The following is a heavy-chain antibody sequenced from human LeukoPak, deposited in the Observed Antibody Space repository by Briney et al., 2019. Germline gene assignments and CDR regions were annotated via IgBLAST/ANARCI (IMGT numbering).Heavy chain of an antibody. V-gene: IGHV1-8*03. D-gene: IGHD6-13*01. Sequence: ASVKVPCKASGYTFTSYAMNWVRQAPGQGLEWMGWMNPNSGNTGYAQKFQGRVTITRNTSISTAYMELSSLRSEDTAVYYCARGVPYSSSWYGYYYYYYYMDVWGKGTTVTVSS. CDR1: GYTFTSYA. CDR2: MNPNSGNT. CDR3: ARGVPYSSSWYGYYYYYYYMDV. J-gene: IGHJ6*03.